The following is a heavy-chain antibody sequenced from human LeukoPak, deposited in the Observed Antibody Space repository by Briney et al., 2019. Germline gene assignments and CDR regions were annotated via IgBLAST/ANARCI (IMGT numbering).Heavy chain of an antibody. V-gene: IGHV1-69*13. CDR2: IIPIFGTA. Sequence: ASVKVSCKASGYTFTGYHMHWVRQAPGQGLEWMGGIIPIFGTANYAQKFQGRVTITADESTSTAYMELSSLRSEDTAVYYCARSIYYYDSSGYADYWGQGTLVTVSS. CDR1: GYTFTGYH. D-gene: IGHD3-22*01. J-gene: IGHJ4*02. CDR3: ARSIYYYDSSGYADY.